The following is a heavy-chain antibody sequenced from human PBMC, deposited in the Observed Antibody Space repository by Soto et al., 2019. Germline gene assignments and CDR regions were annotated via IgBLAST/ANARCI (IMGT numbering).Heavy chain of an antibody. J-gene: IGHJ6*02. V-gene: IGHV3-48*02. D-gene: IGHD3-22*01. Sequence: GGSLRLSXTPSGFIFSDYSMNWVRQAPGKGLEWISYITTTSSTMYYADSVKGRFTISRDNAKNSLYLQMNSLRDEDTAVYYCVRDSSGRQYYGMDVWGQGTTVTVSS. CDR1: GFIFSDYS. CDR3: VRDSSGRQYYGMDV. CDR2: ITTTSSTM.